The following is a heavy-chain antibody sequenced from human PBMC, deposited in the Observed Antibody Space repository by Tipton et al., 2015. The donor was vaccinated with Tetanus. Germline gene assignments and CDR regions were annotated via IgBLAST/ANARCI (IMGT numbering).Heavy chain of an antibody. J-gene: IGHJ4*02. Sequence: SLRLSCAASGFSFSNKWMSWVRQAPGKGLEWVGRIKSRNDDGTTEYAAPVKGRFTISRDDSRDMLYLQMNSLKTEDTAVYYCARATGGYRGYDYVDFWGQGTQVAVSS. D-gene: IGHD5-12*01. CDR3: ARATGGYRGYDYVDF. CDR1: GFSFSNKW. V-gene: IGHV3-15*05. CDR2: IKSRNDDGTT.